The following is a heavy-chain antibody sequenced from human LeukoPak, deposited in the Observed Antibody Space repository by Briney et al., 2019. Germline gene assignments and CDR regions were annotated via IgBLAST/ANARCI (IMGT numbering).Heavy chain of an antibody. J-gene: IGHJ4*02. D-gene: IGHD6-19*01. V-gene: IGHV3-23*01. CDR1: GFTFSTYA. CDR2: ISGSGRSGT. Sequence: GGSLRLSCVASGFTFSTYAMTWVRQAPGKGLEWVSVISGSGRSGTNYADSVKGRFTISRDNSKNTLYLQMNSLRAEDTAVYYCANLQQWLAHFDYWGQGTLVTVSS. CDR3: ANLQQWLAHFDY.